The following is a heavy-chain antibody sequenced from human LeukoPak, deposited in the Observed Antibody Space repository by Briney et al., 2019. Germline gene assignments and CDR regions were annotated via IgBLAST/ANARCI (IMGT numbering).Heavy chain of an antibody. Sequence: GGSLRLSCAASGFTFSSYAMHWVRQAPGKGLEWVAVISYDGSNKYYADSVKGRFTISRDNSKSTLYLQMNSLRAEDTAVCYCAREAQKQLAHFDYWGQGTLVTVSS. CDR2: ISYDGSNK. D-gene: IGHD6-6*01. J-gene: IGHJ4*02. CDR3: AREAQKQLAHFDY. V-gene: IGHV3-30-3*01. CDR1: GFTFSSYA.